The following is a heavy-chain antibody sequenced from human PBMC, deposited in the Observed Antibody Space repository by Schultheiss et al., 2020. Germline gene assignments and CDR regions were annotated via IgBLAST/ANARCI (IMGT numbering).Heavy chain of an antibody. V-gene: IGHV4-34*03. CDR2: INHSGNT. CDR3: TNGFSTYYYGMDV. Sequence: AETLSLTCAIYNGSFSGYYWTWIRQPPGKGLEWIGEINHSGNTKYNPSLKSRVTISVDTSKNQFSLKLSSVTAADTAVYYCTNGFSTYYYGMDVWGQGTTVTVSS. D-gene: IGHD2-8*01. J-gene: IGHJ6*02. CDR1: NGSFSGYY.